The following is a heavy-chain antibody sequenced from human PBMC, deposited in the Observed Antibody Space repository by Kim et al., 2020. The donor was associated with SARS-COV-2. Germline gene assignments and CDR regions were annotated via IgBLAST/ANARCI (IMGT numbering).Heavy chain of an antibody. CDR3: ARKFSYGSARPYYGMDV. V-gene: IGHV3-30*07. Sequence: KGRFPIPRDNPKNTLYLQMNSLRAEDTAVYYCARKFSYGSARPYYGMDVWGQGTTVTVSS. J-gene: IGHJ6*02. D-gene: IGHD3-10*01.